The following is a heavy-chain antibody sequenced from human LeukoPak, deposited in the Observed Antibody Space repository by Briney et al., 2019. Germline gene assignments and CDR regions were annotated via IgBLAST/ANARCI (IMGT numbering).Heavy chain of an antibody. J-gene: IGHJ4*02. Sequence: SETLSLTCTVSGGSISSGDYYWSWIRQPPGKGLEWIGYIYSSGTTNYNPSLKSRVTISVDTSKNQFSLKLSSVTAADTAVYYCALLWFGELSIFDYWGQGTLVTVSS. D-gene: IGHD3-10*01. CDR2: IYSSGTT. CDR1: GGSISSGDYY. V-gene: IGHV4-30-4*01. CDR3: ALLWFGELSIFDY.